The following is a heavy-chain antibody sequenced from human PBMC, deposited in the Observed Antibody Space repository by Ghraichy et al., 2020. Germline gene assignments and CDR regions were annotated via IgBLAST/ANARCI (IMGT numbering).Heavy chain of an antibody. CDR3: ARDVQLGSVMAPLDY. D-gene: IGHD3-16*01. Sequence: GGSLRLSCAASGFTFNTYTMNWVRQAPGKGLEWVSSISSSSTYIHYADSVKGRFTISRDNAKNSLYLQVNSLRAEDTAVYFCARDVQLGSVMAPLDYWGQGTLVTVSS. V-gene: IGHV3-21*04. J-gene: IGHJ4*02. CDR2: ISSSSTYI. CDR1: GFTFNTYT.